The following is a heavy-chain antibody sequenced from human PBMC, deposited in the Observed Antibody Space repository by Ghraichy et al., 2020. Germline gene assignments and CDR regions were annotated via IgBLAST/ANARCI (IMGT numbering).Heavy chain of an antibody. J-gene: IGHJ3*02. CDR3: ARVRPRYYGSGRDAFDI. D-gene: IGHD3-10*01. V-gene: IGHV1-8*01. CDR1: GYTFTSYD. CDR2: MNPNSGNT. Sequence: ASVKISCKASGYTFTSYDINWVRQAPGQGLEWMGWMNPNSGNTGYAQKFQGRVTMTRNTSISTAYMELSSLRSEDTAVYYCARVRPRYYGSGRDAFDIWGQGTMVTVSS.